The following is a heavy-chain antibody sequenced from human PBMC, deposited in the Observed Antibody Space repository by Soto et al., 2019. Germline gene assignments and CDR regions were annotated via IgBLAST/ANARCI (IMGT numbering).Heavy chain of an antibody. J-gene: IGHJ5*02. CDR2: VHYGGST. CDR1: GAFISSSNYF. V-gene: IGHV4-39*01. CDR3: ARQKTCSGTSCENWFNP. D-gene: IGHD6-19*01. Sequence: KSSETLSLTCPVSGAFISSSNYFWGWIRQPPGKGLEWIASVHYGGSTYYNPSLKSRVTISVDPTKNQFSLKLTSVTAADTAVYYCARQKTCSGTSCENWFNPWGQGTLVTVSS.